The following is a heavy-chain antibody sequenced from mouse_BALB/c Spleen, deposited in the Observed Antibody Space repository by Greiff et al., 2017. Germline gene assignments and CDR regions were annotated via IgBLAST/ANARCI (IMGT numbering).Heavy chain of an antibody. J-gene: IGHJ3*01. CDR1: GYSITSDYA. D-gene: IGHD1-1*01. CDR2: ISYSGST. V-gene: IGHV3-2*02. Sequence: VQLQESGPGLVKPSQSLSLTCTVTGYSITSDYAWNWIRQFPGNKLEWMGYISYSGSTSYNPSLKSRISITRDTSKNQFFLQLNSVTTEDTATYYCARGDYYGSSYFAYWGQGTLVTVSA. CDR3: ARGDYYGSSYFAY.